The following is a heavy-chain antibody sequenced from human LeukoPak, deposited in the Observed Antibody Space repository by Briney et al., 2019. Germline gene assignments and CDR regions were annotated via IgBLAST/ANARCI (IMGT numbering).Heavy chain of an antibody. CDR1: GGSFSGYY. V-gene: IGHV4-34*01. CDR2: INHGGST. Sequence: SETLSLTCAVYGGSFSGYYWSWIRQPPGKGLEWIGEINHGGSTNYNPSLKSRVTISVDTSKNQFSLKLSSVTAADTAVYYCARVGQWSYYFDYWGQGTLVTVSS. CDR3: ARVGQWSYYFDY. J-gene: IGHJ4*02. D-gene: IGHD6-19*01.